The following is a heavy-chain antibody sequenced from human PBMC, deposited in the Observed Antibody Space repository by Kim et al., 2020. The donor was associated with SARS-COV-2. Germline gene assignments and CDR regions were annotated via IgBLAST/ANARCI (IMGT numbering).Heavy chain of an antibody. Sequence: ASVKVSCKASGYTFTSYAMNWVRQAPGQGLEWMGWINTNTGNPTYAQGFTGRFVFSLDTSVSTAYLQISSLKAEDTAVYYCAREPYHAVMGPEDANSHSVGKIAVSGQNDYWGQGTLVTVSS. V-gene: IGHV7-4-1*02. CDR1: GYTFTSYA. J-gene: IGHJ4*02. CDR3: AREPYHAVMGPEDANSHSVGKIAVSGQNDY. D-gene: IGHD6-19*01. CDR2: INTNTGNP.